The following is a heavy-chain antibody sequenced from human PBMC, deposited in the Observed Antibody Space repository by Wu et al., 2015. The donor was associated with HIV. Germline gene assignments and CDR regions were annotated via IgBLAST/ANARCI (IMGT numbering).Heavy chain of an antibody. J-gene: IGHJ4*02. Sequence: QVQLVQSGAEVKKPGSSVKVSCKASGGTFSSYAISWVRQAPGQGLEWMGGIIPIFGTANYAQKFQGRVTITTDESTSTAYMEMSSLRSEDTAVYYCASSIVVVPAAMPGYFDYWGQGTLVTVSS. CDR1: GGTFSSYA. CDR2: IIPIFGTA. CDR3: ASSIVVVPAAMPGYFDY. V-gene: IGHV1-69*05. D-gene: IGHD2-2*01.